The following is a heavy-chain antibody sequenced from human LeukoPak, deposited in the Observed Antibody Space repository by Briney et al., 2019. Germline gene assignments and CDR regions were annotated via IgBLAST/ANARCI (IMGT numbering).Heavy chain of an antibody. CDR1: GFTFDAYV. V-gene: IGHV3-43*02. D-gene: IGHD1-1*01. J-gene: IGHJ5*01. CDR3: AKDAGAAGTIRWFDS. CDR2: ISGDGGRR. Sequence: GGSLRLSCAASGFTFDAYVMHWVRQAPGKGLEWVSLISGDGGRRNYADSVKGRFTISRDNSKNSLYLEMNSLRTEDTALYYCAKDAGAAGTIRWFDSWAREPWSPSPQ.